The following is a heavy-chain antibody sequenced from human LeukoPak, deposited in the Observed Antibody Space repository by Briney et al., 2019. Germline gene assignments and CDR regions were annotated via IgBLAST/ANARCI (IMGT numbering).Heavy chain of an antibody. CDR1: GSSISSYY. CDR3: ARGLGSGSYDYYYGMDV. Sequence: SGTLSLTCTVSGSSISSYYWSWIRQPPGKGLEWIGYIYYSGSTNYNPSLKSRVTISVDTSKNQFSLKLSSVTAADTAVYYCARGLGSGSYDYYYGMDVWGQGTTVTVSS. J-gene: IGHJ6*02. CDR2: IYYSGST. D-gene: IGHD3-10*01. V-gene: IGHV4-59*08.